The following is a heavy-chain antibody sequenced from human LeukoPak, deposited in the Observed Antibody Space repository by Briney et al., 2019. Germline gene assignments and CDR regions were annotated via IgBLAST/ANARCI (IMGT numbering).Heavy chain of an antibody. V-gene: IGHV4-4*07. J-gene: IGHJ4*02. CDR2: IFASGST. CDR3: VRGIVGTTRHFDF. Sequence: SETLSLTCTVSGGSFSTYYWTWIRQPAGQGLEWVGRIFASGSTNYNPSLRSRVTMSVDTSKNQFSLKLRSVTDADTAVYYCVRGIVGTTRHFDFWGQGALVTVSS. D-gene: IGHD1-26*01. CDR1: GGSFSTYY.